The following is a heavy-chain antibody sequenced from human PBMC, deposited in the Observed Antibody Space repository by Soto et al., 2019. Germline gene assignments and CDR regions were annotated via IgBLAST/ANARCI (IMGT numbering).Heavy chain of an antibody. CDR2: ILDSGST. V-gene: IGHV4-31*03. CDR1: GGSISSGTYY. J-gene: IGHJ4*02. CDR3: ARGQCGSTSCYAEVVYYDY. D-gene: IGHD2-2*01. Sequence: QVQLQESGPGLVKPSQTLSLTCTVSGGSISSGTYYWSWIRQLPGKGLEWIGYILDSGSTYYNPSLNSRVTISADTSENQFSLKLSSVTAADTAVYYCARGQCGSTSCYAEVVYYDYWGQGTLVTVSS.